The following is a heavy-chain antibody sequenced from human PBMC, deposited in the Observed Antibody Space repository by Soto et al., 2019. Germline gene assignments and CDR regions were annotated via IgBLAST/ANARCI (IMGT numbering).Heavy chain of an antibody. D-gene: IGHD3-10*01. V-gene: IGHV1-69*01. Sequence: QVQLVQSGAEVKKPGSSVKVSCKASGGTFSSYAISWVRQAPGQGLEWMGGIIPIFGTANYAQKFQGRVTITADESTSTASMELSSLRSEDTAVYYCARDLGITMVRGVHRLYYYYYGMDVWGQGTTVTVSS. J-gene: IGHJ6*02. CDR3: ARDLGITMVRGVHRLYYYYYGMDV. CDR2: IIPIFGTA. CDR1: GGTFSSYA.